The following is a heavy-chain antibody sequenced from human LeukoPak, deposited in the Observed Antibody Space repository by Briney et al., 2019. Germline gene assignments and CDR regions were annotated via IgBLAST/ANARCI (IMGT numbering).Heavy chain of an antibody. CDR3: ARDPYGSGTYYVPFDP. V-gene: IGHV4-38-2*02. D-gene: IGHD3-10*01. CDR2: IYQSGAA. J-gene: IGHJ5*02. Sequence: SETLSLTCTVSGHSIINSFYWGWIRQPPGKGLEWIGSIYQSGAAYYNPSLKSRVTISLDTSKNQFSLKLNSVTAADTAVYYCARDPYGSGTYYVPFDPWGQGTLVTVSS. CDR1: GHSIINSFY.